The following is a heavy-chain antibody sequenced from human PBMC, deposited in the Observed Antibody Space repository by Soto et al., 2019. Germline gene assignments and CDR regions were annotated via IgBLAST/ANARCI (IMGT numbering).Heavy chain of an antibody. Sequence: SETLSLTCTVSGGSISSSSYYWGWIRQHPGKGLEWIGSIYYRGSTYYNPSLKSRVTISVDTSKNQFSLKLSSVTAADTAVYYCARGPYYDFWSGYYLQTREYNWFDPWGQGTLVT. CDR3: ARGPYYDFWSGYYLQTREYNWFDP. D-gene: IGHD3-3*01. V-gene: IGHV4-39*01. CDR1: GGSISSSSYY. CDR2: IYYRGST. J-gene: IGHJ5*02.